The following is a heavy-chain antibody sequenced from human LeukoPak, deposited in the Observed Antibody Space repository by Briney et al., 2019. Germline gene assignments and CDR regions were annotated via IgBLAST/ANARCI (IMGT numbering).Heavy chain of an antibody. Sequence: SETLSLTCTVSGGSISSYYWSWIRPPPGKGLEWIGYIYYSGSTNYNPSLKSRVTISVDTSKNQFSLKLSSVPAADTAVYYCARVSRHYYGSGSYAEFNYWGQGTLVTVSS. J-gene: IGHJ4*02. V-gene: IGHV4-59*01. CDR1: GGSISSYY. CDR3: ARVSRHYYGSGSYAEFNY. CDR2: IYYSGST. D-gene: IGHD3-10*01.